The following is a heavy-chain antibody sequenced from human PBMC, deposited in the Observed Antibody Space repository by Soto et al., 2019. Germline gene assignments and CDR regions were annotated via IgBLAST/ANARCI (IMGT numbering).Heavy chain of an antibody. J-gene: IGHJ3*02. CDR2: INPNSGGT. V-gene: IGHV1-2*07. CDR3: ARGNDAFDI. CDR1: GYTFTGYY. Sequence: QVQLVQSGAEVKKPGASVKVSCKASGYTFTGYYMHWVRQAPGQGLEWMGWINPNSGGTNYAHKFKGRVTMTRETSISTAYMELSRLRSEDTAVYYCARGNDAFDIWGQGTMVTVSS.